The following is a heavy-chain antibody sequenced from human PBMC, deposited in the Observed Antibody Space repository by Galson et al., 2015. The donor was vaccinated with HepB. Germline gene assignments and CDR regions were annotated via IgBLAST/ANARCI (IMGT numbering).Heavy chain of an antibody. Sequence: SLRLSCAASGFTFSRYVMYWVRQAPGKGLEWVAVISYDGSKKNYADSVKGRFTISRDNSKNTLYLQMSSLRPEDTAVYYCAKGTLIGDNYAMDVWGQGTTVTVSS. CDR3: AKGTLIGDNYAMDV. D-gene: IGHD5-18*01. J-gene: IGHJ6*02. V-gene: IGHV3-30*18. CDR1: GFTFSRYV. CDR2: ISYDGSKK.